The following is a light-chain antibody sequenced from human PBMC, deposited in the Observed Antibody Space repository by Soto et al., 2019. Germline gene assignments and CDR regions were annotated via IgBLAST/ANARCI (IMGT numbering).Light chain of an antibody. CDR1: SSDVGGYNY. Sequence: SVLTQPRSVSGSPGQSVTISCTGTSSDVGGYNYVSWYQQHPGKAPKLMIYDVNKRPSGVPDRFSGSKSGNTASLTISGLQAEDEADYYCCSYAGSYTLYVFGTGTKVNVL. J-gene: IGLJ1*01. CDR2: DVN. CDR3: CSYAGSYTLYV. V-gene: IGLV2-11*01.